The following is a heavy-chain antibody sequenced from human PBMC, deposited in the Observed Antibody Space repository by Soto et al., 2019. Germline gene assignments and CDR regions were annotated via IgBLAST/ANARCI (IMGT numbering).Heavy chain of an antibody. V-gene: IGHV1-69*13. CDR1: GGTFSNHA. J-gene: IGHJ6*02. CDR2: IIPMFPTA. CDR3: ARDDATYCGGDCYRYFYYGMDV. D-gene: IGHD2-21*02. Sequence: ASVKGSCKASGGTFSNHAISWVRQAPGQGLEWVGGIIPMFPTADYAQRFQGRVTITADDSTTTVYMELSGLRSEDTAMYYCARDDATYCGGDCYRYFYYGMDVWGQGTTVTVYS.